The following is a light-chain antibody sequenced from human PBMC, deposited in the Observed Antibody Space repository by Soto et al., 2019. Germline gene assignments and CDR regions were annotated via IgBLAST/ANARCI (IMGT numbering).Light chain of an antibody. CDR2: EVS. CDR1: SSDVGGYKY. CDR3: TSYTSSSTLYV. V-gene: IGLV2-14*01. J-gene: IGLJ1*01. Sequence: QSVLTQPASVSGSPGQSITISRTGTSSDVGGYKYVSWYQHHPGKAPKFLIYEVSNRPSGVSNRFSGSRSGNTASLTISGLQAEDEADYYCTSYTSSSTLYVFGTGTKVTVL.